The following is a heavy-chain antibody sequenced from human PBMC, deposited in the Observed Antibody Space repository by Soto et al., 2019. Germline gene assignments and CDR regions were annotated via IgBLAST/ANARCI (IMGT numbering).Heavy chain of an antibody. CDR2: FDPEDGET. CDR3: ATVLVAVAGRGAWFDP. V-gene: IGHV1-24*01. Sequence: QDQLVQSGAEVKKPGASVKVSCKVSGYTLTELSMHWVRQAPGKGLEWMGGFDPEDGETIYAQKFQGRVTMTEDTSTDTAYMELSSLRSEDTAVYYCATVLVAVAGRGAWFDPWGQGTLVTVSS. CDR1: GYTLTELS. J-gene: IGHJ5*02. D-gene: IGHD6-19*01.